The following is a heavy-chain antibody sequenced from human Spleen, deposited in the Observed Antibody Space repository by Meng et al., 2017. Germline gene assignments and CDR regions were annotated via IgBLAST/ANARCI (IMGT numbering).Heavy chain of an antibody. D-gene: IGHD6-13*01. CDR3: ARDEDISAAGKLFGDY. Sequence: ASVKVSCKASGYTFRNHDISWVRQAPGQGLEWMGRIDPKSGDTHYAQKFQGRVTMTGDTSISTAYMELSGLRSDDTAMYYCARDEDISAAGKLFGDYWGQGTLVTVSS. V-gene: IGHV1-2*06. CDR1: GYTFRNHD. J-gene: IGHJ4*02. CDR2: IDPKSGDT.